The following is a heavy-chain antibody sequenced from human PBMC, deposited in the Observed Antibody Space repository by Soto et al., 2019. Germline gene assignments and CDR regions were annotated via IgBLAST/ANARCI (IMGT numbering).Heavy chain of an antibody. CDR2: IIPIFGTA. D-gene: IGHD4-4*01. J-gene: IGHJ6*02. CDR3: ARGRMTTVTSNEYYYYGMDV. V-gene: IGHV1-69*12. CDR1: GGTFSSYA. Sequence: QVQLVQSGAEVKKTGSSVKVSCKASGGTFSSYAISWVRQAPGQGLEWMGGIIPIFGTATYAQKFQGRVPITADESTSTAYMELSSLRSEDTAVYYCARGRMTTVTSNEYYYYGMDVWGQGTTVTVSS.